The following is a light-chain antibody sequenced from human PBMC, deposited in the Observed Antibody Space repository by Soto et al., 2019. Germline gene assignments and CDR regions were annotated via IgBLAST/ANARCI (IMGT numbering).Light chain of an antibody. J-gene: IGLJ3*02. CDR3: AAWDDSLNGPGV. Sequence: QSVLTQPPSASGTPGQRVTISCSGSSSNIGTNYVYWYQQLPGTAPKLLIYSNNQRPSGVPDRFSGSKYGTSASLAISGLRSEDEADYFCAAWDDSLNGPGVFGGGTKLTVL. V-gene: IGLV1-47*01. CDR1: SSNIGTNY. CDR2: SNN.